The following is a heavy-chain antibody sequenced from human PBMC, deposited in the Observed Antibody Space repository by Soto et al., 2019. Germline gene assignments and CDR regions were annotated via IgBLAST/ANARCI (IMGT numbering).Heavy chain of an antibody. CDR2: IYYSGST. CDR1: GGSISSYY. V-gene: IGHV4-59*01. Sequence: LSLTCTVSGGSISSYYWSWIRQPPGKGLEWIGYIYYSGSTNYNPSLKSRVTISVDTSKNQFSLKLSSVTAADTAVYYCARANYDFWSGSSSNCFDPWGQGTLVTVSS. CDR3: ARANYDFWSGSSSNCFDP. J-gene: IGHJ5*02. D-gene: IGHD3-3*01.